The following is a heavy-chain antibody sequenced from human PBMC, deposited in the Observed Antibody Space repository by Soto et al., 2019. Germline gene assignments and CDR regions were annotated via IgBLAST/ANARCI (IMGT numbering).Heavy chain of an antibody. CDR2: IYYSGST. D-gene: IGHD3-9*01. CDR3: ARSLGYDILTGYRNWFDP. J-gene: IGHJ5*02. Sequence: PSETLSLTCTVSGGSISSYYWSWIRQPPGKGLEWIGYIYYSGSTNYNPPLKSRVTISVDTSKNQFSLKLSSVTAADTAVYYCARSLGYDILTGYRNWFDPWGQGTLVTVSS. V-gene: IGHV4-59*01. CDR1: GGSISSYY.